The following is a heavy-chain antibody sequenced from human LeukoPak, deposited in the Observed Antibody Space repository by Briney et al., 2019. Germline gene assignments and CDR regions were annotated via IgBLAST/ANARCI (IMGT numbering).Heavy chain of an antibody. D-gene: IGHD3-22*01. CDR2: INHSGST. CDR3: ARTHDSSGLWQGPEKYFQH. V-gene: IGHV4-34*01. J-gene: IGHJ1*01. CDR1: GGSISSGGYY. Sequence: ASETLSLTCAVSGGSISSGGYYWSWIRQPPGKGLEWIGEINHSGSTNYTPSLKSRVTISVDTSKNQFSLKLSSVTAADTAVYYCARTHDSSGLWQGPEKYFQHWGQGTLVTVSS.